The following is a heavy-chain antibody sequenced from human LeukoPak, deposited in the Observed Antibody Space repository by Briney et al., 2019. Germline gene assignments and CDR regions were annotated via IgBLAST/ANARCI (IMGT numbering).Heavy chain of an antibody. CDR1: GFTFSGSA. Sequence: GGSLRLSCAASGFTFSGSAMHWVRQASGKGLEWVGRIRSKANSYATAYSASVKGRFTISRDDSKNTAYLQMNSLKTEDTAVYYCTRHERDWNDLFGANAFDIWGQGTMVTVSS. V-gene: IGHV3-73*01. CDR3: TRHERDWNDLFGANAFDI. CDR2: IRSKANSYAT. D-gene: IGHD1-1*01. J-gene: IGHJ3*02.